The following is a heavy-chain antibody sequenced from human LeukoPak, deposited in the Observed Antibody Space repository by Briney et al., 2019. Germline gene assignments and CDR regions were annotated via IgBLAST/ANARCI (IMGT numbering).Heavy chain of an antibody. Sequence: GGSLRLSCAASGFTFSDYYMSWIRQAPGKGLEWVSYISSSGSTIYYADSVKGRFTISRDNAKNSLYLQMNSLRAEDTAIYYCARPRVPVAGTRYFDTWGQGTLVTVSS. CDR2: ISSSGSTI. CDR3: ARPRVPVAGTRYFDT. V-gene: IGHV3-11*01. J-gene: IGHJ5*02. CDR1: GFTFSDYY. D-gene: IGHD6-19*01.